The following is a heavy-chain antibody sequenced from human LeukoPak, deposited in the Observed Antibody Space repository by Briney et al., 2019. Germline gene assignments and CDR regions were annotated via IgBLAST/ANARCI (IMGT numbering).Heavy chain of an antibody. J-gene: IGHJ5*02. Sequence: GGSLRLSCAASGFTLSSYGMHWVRQAPGKGLEWVAVIWYDGSNKYYADSVKGRFTISRDNSKNTLYLQMNSLRAEDTAVYYCARDSIAAAGAFDPWGQGTLVTVSS. CDR3: ARDSIAAAGAFDP. D-gene: IGHD6-13*01. V-gene: IGHV3-33*01. CDR2: IWYDGSNK. CDR1: GFTLSSYG.